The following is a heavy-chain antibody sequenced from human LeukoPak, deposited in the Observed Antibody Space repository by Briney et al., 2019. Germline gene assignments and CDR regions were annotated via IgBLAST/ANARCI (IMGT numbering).Heavy chain of an antibody. Sequence: PGGSLRLSCAASGFTFSSYNMGWVRQPPGKGLEWVSSISSSGSKTHYADSAKGRFTILSENAKNSLFLQLNSLRAENTALYYCATVREPHYCDPWGQGTLVTVSS. V-gene: IGHV3-21*01. CDR3: ATVREPHYCDP. D-gene: IGHD2/OR15-2a*01. J-gene: IGHJ5*02. CDR2: ISSSGSKT. CDR1: GFTFSSYN.